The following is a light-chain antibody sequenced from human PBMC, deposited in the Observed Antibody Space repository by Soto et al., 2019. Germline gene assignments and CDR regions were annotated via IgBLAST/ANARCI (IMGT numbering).Light chain of an antibody. Sequence: QSVLTQPPSASGTPGQRVTISCSGSSSNIGRNTVNWYQQLPGTAPKLLIYNNFHRPSGVPDRFSGSKSGTSASLAISGLQSEDEGDYTCAAWDDSLNGPVFGGGTKVTVL. V-gene: IGLV1-44*01. CDR1: SSNIGRNT. CDR3: AAWDDSLNGPV. J-gene: IGLJ2*01. CDR2: NNF.